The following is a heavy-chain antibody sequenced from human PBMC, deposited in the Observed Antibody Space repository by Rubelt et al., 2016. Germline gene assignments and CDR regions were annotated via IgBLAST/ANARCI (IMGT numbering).Heavy chain of an antibody. D-gene: IGHD5-24*01. J-gene: IGHJ3*02. CDR1: GFTFSSYW. Sequence: GSLRLSCAASGFTFSSYWMHWVRQAPGKGLVWVSRINSDGSSTSYADSVKGRFTISRDNAKNTLYLQMNSLRAEDTAVYYCASLGSDSEMATITFNAFDIWGQGTMVTVSS. CDR2: INSDGSST. V-gene: IGHV3-74*01. CDR3: ASLGSDSEMATITFNAFDI.